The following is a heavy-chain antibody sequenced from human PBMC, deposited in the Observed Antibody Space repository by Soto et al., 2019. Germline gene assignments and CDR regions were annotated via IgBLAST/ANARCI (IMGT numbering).Heavy chain of an antibody. D-gene: IGHD3-22*01. V-gene: IGHV4-30-4*01. J-gene: IGHJ4*02. CDR3: ASTSYFDNSSSAY. Sequence: SETLSLTCTVSGGSISSDNYYWSWIRQPPGKGLEWIGYIYYSGSTYYNPSLKSRLIISIDTSKNQFSLKLSSVTAADTAVYCCASTSYFDNSSSAYWGQGTLVTVSS. CDR2: IYYSGST. CDR1: GGSISSDNYY.